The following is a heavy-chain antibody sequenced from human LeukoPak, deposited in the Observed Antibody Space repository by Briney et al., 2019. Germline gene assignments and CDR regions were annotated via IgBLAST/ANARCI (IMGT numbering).Heavy chain of an antibody. J-gene: IGHJ6*02. CDR1: GYSFTNYW. Sequence: GESLQISCQGSGYSFTNYWTGWVRQMPGKGLEWMGIIYPGDSDTTYSPSFQGQVTISADKSISTAYLQWSSLKASDTAMYYCARRDGYCSSTSCYADYYYGMDVWGQGTTVTVSS. CDR3: ARRDGYCSSTSCYADYYYGMDV. CDR2: IYPGDSDT. V-gene: IGHV5-51*01. D-gene: IGHD2-2*01.